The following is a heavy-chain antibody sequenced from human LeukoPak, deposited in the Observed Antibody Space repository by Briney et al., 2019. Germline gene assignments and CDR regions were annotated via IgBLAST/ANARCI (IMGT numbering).Heavy chain of an antibody. J-gene: IGHJ3*02. CDR2: ISYDGSNK. CDR1: GFTFSSYA. V-gene: IGHV3-30-3*01. D-gene: IGHD4-17*01. Sequence: GGSLRLSCAASGFTFSSYAMHWVRQAPGKGLEWVAVISYDGSNKYYADSVKGRFTISRDNSKNTLYLQMNSLRAEDTAVYYCAIYGDTKDAFDIWGQGTMVTVSS. CDR3: AIYGDTKDAFDI.